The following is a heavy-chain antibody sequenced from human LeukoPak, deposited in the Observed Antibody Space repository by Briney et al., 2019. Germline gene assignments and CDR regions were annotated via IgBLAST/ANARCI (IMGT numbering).Heavy chain of an antibody. CDR3: ARHPRGYYYYYMDV. V-gene: IGHV1-18*01. CDR1: GYTFTSYG. Sequence: ASVKVSCKASGYTFTSYGISWVRQAPGQGLEWMGWISAYNGNTNYAQKLQGRVPMTTDTSTSTAYMELRSLRSDDTAVYYCARHPRGYYYYYMDVWGKGTTVTVSS. J-gene: IGHJ6*03. CDR2: ISAYNGNT.